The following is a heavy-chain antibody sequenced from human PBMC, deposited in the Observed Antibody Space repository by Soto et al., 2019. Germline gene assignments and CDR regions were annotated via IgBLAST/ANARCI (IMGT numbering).Heavy chain of an antibody. CDR3: AKDLEPRLVVPLTPANWFDP. CDR2: ISGSGATT. Sequence: PGGSLRLSCAASGFTFDSYAMNWIRQAPGMGLEWVSAISGSGATTYYADSVRGRFTISRDNSKNTLYLQMNSLRAQDTGVYYCAKDLEPRLVVPLTPANWFDPSGQGTLVTVSS. V-gene: IGHV3-23*01. D-gene: IGHD2-2*01. CDR1: GFTFDSYA. J-gene: IGHJ5*02.